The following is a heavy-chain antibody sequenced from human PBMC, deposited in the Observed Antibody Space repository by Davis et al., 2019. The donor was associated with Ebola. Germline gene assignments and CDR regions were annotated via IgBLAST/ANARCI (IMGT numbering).Heavy chain of an antibody. J-gene: IGHJ3*02. V-gene: IGHV3-23*01. D-gene: IGHD1-26*01. CDR3: AKDFRGVLWELPTGGAFDI. CDR2: ISGSGGST. CDR1: GFTFSSYA. Sequence: GESLKISCAASGFTFSSYAMSWVRQAPGKGLEWVSAISGSGGSTYYADSVKGRFTISRDNSKNTLYLQMNSLRAEDTAVYYCAKDFRGVLWELPTGGAFDIWGQGTMVTVSS.